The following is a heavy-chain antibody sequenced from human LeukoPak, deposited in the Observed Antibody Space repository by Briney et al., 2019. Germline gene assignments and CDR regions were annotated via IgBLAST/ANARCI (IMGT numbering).Heavy chain of an antibody. J-gene: IGHJ6*03. D-gene: IGHD2-2*01. V-gene: IGHV3-23*01. Sequence: PGGSLRLSCAASGFTFSSYAMSWVRQAPGKGLEWVSAISGSGGSTYYADSVKGRFTISRDNSKNTLYLQMNSLRAEDTAVYYCAKRAVRYCSSTSCHDYCYYYMDVWGKGTTVTVSS. CDR2: ISGSGGST. CDR1: GFTFSSYA. CDR3: AKRAVRYCSSTSCHDYCYYYMDV.